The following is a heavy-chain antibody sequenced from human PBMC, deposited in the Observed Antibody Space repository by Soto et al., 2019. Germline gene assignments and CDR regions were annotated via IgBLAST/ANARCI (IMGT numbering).Heavy chain of an antibody. CDR2: ISYDGSNK. CDR1: GFTFSSYG. CDR3: AKDQWLQCTDY. Sequence: GGSLRLSCAASGFTFSSYGMHWVRQAPGKGLEWVAVISYDGSNKYYADSVKGRFTISRDNSKNTLYLQMNSQRDEDTAVYDHAKDQWLQCTDYWGQGTLVTISS. J-gene: IGHJ4*02. V-gene: IGHV3-30*18. D-gene: IGHD5-12*01.